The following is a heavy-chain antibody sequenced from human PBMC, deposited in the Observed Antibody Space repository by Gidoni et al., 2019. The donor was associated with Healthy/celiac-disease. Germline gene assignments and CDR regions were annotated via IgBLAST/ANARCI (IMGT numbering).Heavy chain of an antibody. CDR3: ARRERWLQLGYFGAFDI. V-gene: IGHV4-39*01. J-gene: IGHJ3*02. D-gene: IGHD5-12*01. Sequence: LQLQESVPGLLNPSETLSLTCTVSGCSLRSSLYSWGWIRQPPGKELEWIGSVHYSGSTYYNRSIKSGVTISVDTSKNQCSLKLSSVTAADTAGYYCARRERWLQLGYFGAFDIWGQGTMVTVSS. CDR1: GCSLRSSLYS. CDR2: VHYSGST.